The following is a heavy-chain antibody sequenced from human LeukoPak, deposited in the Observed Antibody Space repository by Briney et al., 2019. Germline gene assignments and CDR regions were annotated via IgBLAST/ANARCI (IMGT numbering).Heavy chain of an antibody. V-gene: IGHV4-59*08. D-gene: IGHD5-24*01. CDR1: GGSISSYY. J-gene: IGHJ4*02. CDR3: ARHTRDGYNFDY. CDR2: IYYRDTT. Sequence: SETLSLPCTVSGGSISSYYWSWSRRPPGKGLDCIGYIYYRDTTNYNPSLKSRVTISVDTSKNQFSLKLSSVTAADTAVYYCARHTRDGYNFDYWGQGTLVTVSS.